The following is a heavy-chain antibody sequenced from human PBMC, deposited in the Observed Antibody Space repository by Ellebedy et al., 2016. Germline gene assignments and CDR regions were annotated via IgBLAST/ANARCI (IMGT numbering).Heavy chain of an antibody. J-gene: IGHJ5*02. CDR1: GFAFSSYW. CDR2: IHSDGSST. Sequence: GESLKISXEASGFAFSSYWMHWVRQGPGKGLVWVSRIHSDGSSTNYADSVKGRFTISRDNAKNTLYLQMNSLRAEDTAVYYCAGYDSSGYNTWGQGTLVTVSS. D-gene: IGHD3-22*01. V-gene: IGHV3-74*01. CDR3: AGYDSSGYNT.